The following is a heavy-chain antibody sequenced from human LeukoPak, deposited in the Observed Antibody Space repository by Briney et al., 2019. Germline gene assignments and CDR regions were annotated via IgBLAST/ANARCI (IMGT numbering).Heavy chain of an antibody. CDR1: GGSISNTNW. J-gene: IGHJ4*02. Sequence: PETLSLTCGVSGGSISNTNWWTWVRQPPGKGLEWIGEVNLQGSTNYNPSLKSRVAISADKSENHISLKLTSVTAADTAVYYCAREGGPYRPLDYSGQGTLVTVAS. CDR2: VNLQGST. CDR3: AREGGPYRPLDY. V-gene: IGHV4-4*03.